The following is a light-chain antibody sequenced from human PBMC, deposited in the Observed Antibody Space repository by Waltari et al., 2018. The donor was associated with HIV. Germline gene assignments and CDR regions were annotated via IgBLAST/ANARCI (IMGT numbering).Light chain of an antibody. J-gene: IGLJ2*01. V-gene: IGLV3-25*03. CDR1: GVPKQY. CDR2: KDT. CDR3: HSADVSGTYQA. Sequence: SYEVTQPPAVSVSPGQTARITCSGDGVPKQYTYLYQQKPSQAPVLVSDKDTERPAGIPERFSGSSSGTTVTFTISGVQAEDEADYYCHSADVSGTYQAFGGGTKLTVL.